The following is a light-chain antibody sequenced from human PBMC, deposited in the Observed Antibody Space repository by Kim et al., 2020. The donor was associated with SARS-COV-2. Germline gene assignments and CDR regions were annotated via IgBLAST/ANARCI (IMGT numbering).Light chain of an antibody. J-gene: IGLJ3*02. Sequence: ELTQPPSASGTPGQRVTISCSGSSSNIGSNNVVWYQQLPGAAPTLLIYSNNQRPSGITDRFSGSRSGTSASLAISGLQSGDEADYYCAVWDDSLKQGVFGGGTQLTVL. CDR2: SNN. CDR3: AVWDDSLKQGV. CDR1: SSNIGSNN. V-gene: IGLV1-44*01.